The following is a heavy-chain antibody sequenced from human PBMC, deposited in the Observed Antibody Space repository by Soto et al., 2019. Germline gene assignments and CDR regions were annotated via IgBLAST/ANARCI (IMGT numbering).Heavy chain of an antibody. Sequence: SVKVSCKASGYTFTSYAISWVRQAPGQGLEWMGGIIPIFGTANYAQKFQGRVTITADESTSTAYMELSSLRSEDTAVYYCARALGYCTNGVCYGNYYYYYGMDVWGQGTTVTVSS. J-gene: IGHJ6*02. D-gene: IGHD2-8*01. V-gene: IGHV1-69*13. CDR3: ARALGYCTNGVCYGNYYYYYGMDV. CDR1: GYTFTSYA. CDR2: IIPIFGTA.